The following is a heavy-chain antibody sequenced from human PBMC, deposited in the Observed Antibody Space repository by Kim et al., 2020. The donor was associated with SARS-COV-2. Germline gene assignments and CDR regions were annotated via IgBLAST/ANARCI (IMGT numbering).Heavy chain of an antibody. V-gene: IGHV4-61*01. Sequence: SETLSLTCTVSGGSVSSGSYYWSWIRQPPGKGLEWVGNIYYSGSTNYNPSLKSRVTISVDTSKNQFSLKLSSVTAADTTVYYCARNELSYITIFGGVTWKGAFDIWGQGTMVTVSS. D-gene: IGHD3-3*01. CDR1: GGSVSSGSYY. J-gene: IGHJ3*02. CDR2: IYYSGST. CDR3: ARNELSYITIFGGVTWKGAFDI.